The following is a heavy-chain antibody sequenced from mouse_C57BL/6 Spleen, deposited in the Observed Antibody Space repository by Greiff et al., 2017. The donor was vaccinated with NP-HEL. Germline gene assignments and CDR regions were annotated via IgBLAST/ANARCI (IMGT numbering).Heavy chain of an antibody. CDR2: FHPYNDDT. CDR3: AMQRSKVYYAMDY. J-gene: IGHJ4*01. CDR1: GYTFTTYP. Sequence: VQLQQSGAELVKPGASVKMSCKASGYTFTTYPIEWMQQNHGKSLEWIGNFHPYNDDTKYNEKFKGKVTLTVEKSSSTVYLELIRLTSDDSAVYCCAMQRSKVYYAMDYWGQGTSVTVSS. D-gene: IGHD1-1*01. V-gene: IGHV1-47*01.